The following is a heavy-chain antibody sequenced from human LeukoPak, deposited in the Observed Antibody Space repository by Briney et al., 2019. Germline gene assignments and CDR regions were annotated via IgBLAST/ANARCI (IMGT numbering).Heavy chain of an antibody. J-gene: IGHJ2*01. CDR2: INTSGGT. Sequence: SGTLSVSCAVSGGSFTGYYRSWIRQPPGKGLEWIGDINTSGGTKYNPPLMSRGTIPLDTSKNRISFMLSCMTGADTTVSYCARAEERGGYYRRYGYFDLWGRGTLVTVSS. CDR3: ARAEERGGYYRRYGYFDL. D-gene: IGHD3-22*01. CDR1: GGSFTGYY. V-gene: IGHV4-34*01.